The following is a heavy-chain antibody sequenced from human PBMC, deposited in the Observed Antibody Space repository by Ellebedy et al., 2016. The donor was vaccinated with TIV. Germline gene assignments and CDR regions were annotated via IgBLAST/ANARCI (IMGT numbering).Heavy chain of an antibody. D-gene: IGHD1-1*01. V-gene: IGHV3-23*01. CDR1: GFTFSSYA. CDR2: ISGSGGST. Sequence: GGSLRLSXAASGFTFSSYAMSWVRQAPGKGLEWVSAISGSGGSTYYADSVKGRFTISRDNSKNTLYLQMNSLRAEDTAVYYCAKGDWNDALGGPNLDYWGQGTLVTVSS. J-gene: IGHJ4*02. CDR3: AKGDWNDALGGPNLDY.